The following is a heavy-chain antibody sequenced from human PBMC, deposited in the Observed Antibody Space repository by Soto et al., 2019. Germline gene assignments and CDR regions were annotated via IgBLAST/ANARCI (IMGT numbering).Heavy chain of an antibody. CDR2: LNPKSGGT. CDR3: ATPPCAQSTEMVVGY. CDR1: GYTFTDYY. D-gene: IGHD2-15*01. Sequence: GASVKVSCTASGYTFTDYYVHWVRQAPGQGLEWMGWLNPKSGGTNYAQNFQDRVTMTRDTSITTAYMELNWLTSDDTAIYYCATPPCAQSTEMVVGYCGQGTLVTVTS. J-gene: IGHJ4*02. V-gene: IGHV1-2*02.